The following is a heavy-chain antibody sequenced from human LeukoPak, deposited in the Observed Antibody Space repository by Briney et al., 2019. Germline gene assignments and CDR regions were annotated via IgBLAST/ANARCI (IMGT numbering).Heavy chain of an antibody. Sequence: SETLSLTCTVSGGSISSYYWSWVRQPPGKGLEWIGYIYYSGSTNYSPSLKSRVTISLDTSKNQFSLKLSSVTAADTAVYYCARGVNSGYFDYCGQGTLVTVSS. V-gene: IGHV4-59*01. CDR1: GGSISSYY. CDR2: IYYSGST. J-gene: IGHJ4*02. CDR3: ARGVNSGYFDY. D-gene: IGHD1-26*01.